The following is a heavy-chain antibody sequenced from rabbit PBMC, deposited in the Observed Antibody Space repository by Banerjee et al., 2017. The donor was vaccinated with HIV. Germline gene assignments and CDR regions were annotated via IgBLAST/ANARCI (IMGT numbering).Heavy chain of an antibody. CDR3: ARGPTYGGVGKNYDMEYGMDL. D-gene: IGHD4-2*01. V-gene: IGHV1S43*01. CDR1: GFSFSSGYD. Sequence: QEQLEESGGGLVKPGGTLTLTCKASGFSFSSGYDMCWVRQAPGKGLEWIGYIDPNFDNTYYASWVNGRFTISSHNAQNTVDLQMNSLTAADTATYFCARGPTYGGVGKNYDMEYGMDLWGPGTLVTVS. J-gene: IGHJ6*01. CDR2: IDPNFDNT.